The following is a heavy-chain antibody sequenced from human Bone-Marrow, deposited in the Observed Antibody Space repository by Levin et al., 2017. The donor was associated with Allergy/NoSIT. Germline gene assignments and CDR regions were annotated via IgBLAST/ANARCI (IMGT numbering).Heavy chain of an antibody. V-gene: IGHV3-53*01. CDR1: GFTVSSNY. Sequence: GGSLRLSCAASGFTVSSNYMSWVRQAPGKGLEWVSVIYSGGSTYYADSVKGRFTISRDNSKNTLYLQMNSLRAEDTAVYYCATTQEDSGSYQGDYWGQGTLVTVSS. D-gene: IGHD1-26*01. J-gene: IGHJ4*02. CDR3: ATTQEDSGSYQGDY. CDR2: IYSGGST.